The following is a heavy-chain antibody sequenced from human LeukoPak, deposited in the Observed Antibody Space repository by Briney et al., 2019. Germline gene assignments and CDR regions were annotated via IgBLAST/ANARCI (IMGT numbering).Heavy chain of an antibody. J-gene: IGHJ4*02. CDR2: MNPNSGDT. Sequence: ASVKVSCKASGYTFTAYYLHWVRQAPGQGLEWMGWMNPNSGDTNYAQKFQGRVTMTRDTSITTAYTELSGLTSDDTAMYYCARDRMGDCATTSCYLAFWGQAALVTVSS. D-gene: IGHD2-2*01. CDR1: GYTFTAYY. CDR3: ARDRMGDCATTSCYLAF. V-gene: IGHV1-2*02.